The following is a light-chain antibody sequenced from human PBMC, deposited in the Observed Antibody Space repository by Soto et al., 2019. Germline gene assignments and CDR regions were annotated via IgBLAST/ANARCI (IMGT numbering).Light chain of an antibody. V-gene: IGKV1-5*03. CDR1: QSISSW. CDR2: KAS. CDR3: QQYNNYPWT. Sequence: DIQMTQSPSTLSASVGDRVTITCRASQSISSWLAWYQQKPGKAPKLLIYKASSLESGVPSRFSGSGSGTEFTVTISSLQPDGFAAEYCQQYNNYPWTCGQGTKVEIK. J-gene: IGKJ1*01.